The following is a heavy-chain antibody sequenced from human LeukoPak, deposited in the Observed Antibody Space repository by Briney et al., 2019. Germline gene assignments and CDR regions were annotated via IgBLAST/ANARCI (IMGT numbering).Heavy chain of an antibody. J-gene: IGHJ4*02. D-gene: IGHD6-6*01. CDR2: ISTYNGNT. V-gene: IGHV1-18*01. CDR3: AKDRWRDGSSSFDN. Sequence: ASVRVSCKASGYTFSSYSINWVRQAPGQGLEWMGWISTYNGNTNYAQKLQGRVTMTTDTSTSTAYMELRSLRSDDTAVYYCAKDRWRDGSSSFDNWGQGTLVTVSS. CDR1: GYTFSSYS.